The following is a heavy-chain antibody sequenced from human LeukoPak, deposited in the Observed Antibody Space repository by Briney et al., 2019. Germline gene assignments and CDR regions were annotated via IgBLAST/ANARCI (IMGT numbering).Heavy chain of an antibody. V-gene: IGHV4-59*01. CDR2: MHYSGST. J-gene: IGHJ3*02. CDR1: GASISSYY. CDR3: AREGLYYDILTGFNPFDI. Sequence: SETLSLTCSVSGASISSYYWGWVRQPPGKGLEWIGYMHYSGSTNYNPSLKSRVTIPVDTSKNQFSLKLTSVTAADTAVYYCAREGLYYDILTGFNPFDIWGQGTMVTVSS. D-gene: IGHD3-9*01.